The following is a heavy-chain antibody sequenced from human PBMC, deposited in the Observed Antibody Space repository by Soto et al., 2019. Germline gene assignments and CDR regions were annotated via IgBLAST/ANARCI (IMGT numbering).Heavy chain of an antibody. CDR1: GGSISSYY. J-gene: IGHJ4*02. CDR2: IYYSGST. CDR3: ARYVSSSAYFQY. Sequence: QVQLQESGPGLVKPSETPALTCTVSGGSISSYYWSWVRQPPGKGLEWIGDIYYSGSTNYNPSLRSRVTISVDTSKNQFSLKLTSVTAADTAVYYCARYVSSSAYFQYWGQGTLVTVSS. D-gene: IGHD6-6*01. V-gene: IGHV4-59*01.